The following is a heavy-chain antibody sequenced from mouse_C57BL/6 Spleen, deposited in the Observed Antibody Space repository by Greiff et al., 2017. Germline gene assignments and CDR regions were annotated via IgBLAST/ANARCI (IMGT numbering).Heavy chain of an antibody. V-gene: IGHV5-12*01. CDR2: ISNGGGST. D-gene: IGHD1-1*01. CDR3: ARYGYLYGSSYENYAMGY. Sequence: EVTLVESGGGLVQPGGSLKLSCAASGFTFSDYYMYWVRQTPAKRLEWVADISNGGGSTYYPDTVQGRFTSSRDNAKNTLYLQMSRLKSEDTAMYYCARYGYLYGSSYENYAMGYWGQGTSVTVAS. CDR1: GFTFSDYY. J-gene: IGHJ4*01.